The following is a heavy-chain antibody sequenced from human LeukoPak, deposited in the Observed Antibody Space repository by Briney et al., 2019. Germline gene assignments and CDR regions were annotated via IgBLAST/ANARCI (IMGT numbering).Heavy chain of an antibody. J-gene: IGHJ4*02. V-gene: IGHV1-2*02. CDR1: GYTFTGYY. Sequence: ASVKVSCKASGYTFTGYYLHWVRQAPGQGLEWMGWINPNSGGTNYAQKFQDRVTMTTDTSTNTAHMEVRSLRSDDTAVYYCARLPKEYDILTGPIPDFWGQGTLVTVSS. CDR3: ARLPKEYDILTGPIPDF. CDR2: INPNSGGT. D-gene: IGHD3-9*01.